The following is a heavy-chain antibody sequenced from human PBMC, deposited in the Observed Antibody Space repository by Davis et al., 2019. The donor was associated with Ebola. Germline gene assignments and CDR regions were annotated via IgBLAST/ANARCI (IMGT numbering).Heavy chain of an antibody. D-gene: IGHD6-19*01. CDR2: ISGAGGST. CDR1: GFTFSSYG. V-gene: IGHV3-23*01. Sequence: GESLKISCAASGFTFSSYGMSWVRQAPGKGLEWVSAISGAGGSTYYADSVKGRFTISRDNSKNTLSLQMDSLRAEDTAVYYCAKPERIAVAGTRFCLDYWGQGTLVTVSS. J-gene: IGHJ4*02. CDR3: AKPERIAVAGTRFCLDY.